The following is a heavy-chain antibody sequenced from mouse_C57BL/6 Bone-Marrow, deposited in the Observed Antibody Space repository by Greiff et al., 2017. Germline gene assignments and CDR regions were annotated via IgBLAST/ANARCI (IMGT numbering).Heavy chain of an antibody. J-gene: IGHJ3*01. CDR3: TSITTVVDAY. D-gene: IGHD1-1*01. Sequence: DVKLVESGAELVRPGASVKLSCTASGFNIKDDYMHWVKQRPEQGLEWIGWIDPENGDTEYASKFQGKATITADTSSNTAYLQLSSLTSEDTAVYYCTSITTVVDAYWGQGTLVTVSA. CDR1: GFNIKDDY. CDR2: IDPENGDT. V-gene: IGHV14-4*01.